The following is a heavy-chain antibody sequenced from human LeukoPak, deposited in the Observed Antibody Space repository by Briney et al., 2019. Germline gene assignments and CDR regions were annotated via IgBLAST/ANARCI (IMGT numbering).Heavy chain of an antibody. CDR3: ARVSATSGDSSGYTTKIFDY. D-gene: IGHD3-22*01. Sequence: PGGSLRVSCAASGFTFSSYGMHWVRQAPGKGLEWVAVILYDGSNKYYAETVQGRFTISRDNSKNTLYMQMNSLRAEDTAVYYCARVSATSGDSSGYTTKIFDYWGQGTLVTVSS. V-gene: IGHV3-33*01. CDR1: GFTFSSYG. CDR2: ILYDGSNK. J-gene: IGHJ4*02.